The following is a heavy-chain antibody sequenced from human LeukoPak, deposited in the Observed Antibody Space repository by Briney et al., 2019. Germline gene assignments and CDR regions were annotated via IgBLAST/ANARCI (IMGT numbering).Heavy chain of an antibody. CDR2: ISNSGRT. CDR3: ARLGQPNAFDI. CDR1: GVSISSYY. V-gene: IGHV4-59*08. D-gene: IGHD3-16*01. Sequence: PSETLSLTCTVSGVSISSYYWSWIRQPPGKGLECIGYISNSGRTNYNPSLKSRVTISADTSKNQLSLKLSSVTAADTAVYFCARLGQPNAFDIWGQGTMVTVSS. J-gene: IGHJ3*02.